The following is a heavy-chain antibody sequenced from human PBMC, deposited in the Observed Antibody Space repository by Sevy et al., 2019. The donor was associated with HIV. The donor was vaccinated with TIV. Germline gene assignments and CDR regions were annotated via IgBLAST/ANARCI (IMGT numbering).Heavy chain of an antibody. CDR3: VAANSWEDY. CDR2: VNSDGSST. Sequence: GGSLRLSCEGSGYTFSNYWMHWVRQAPGKGLEWVSRVNSDGSSTTYADSVKGRFTISRDNAENTMSLQMYSLRAEDTALYYCVAANSWEDYWGQGTLVAISS. J-gene: IGHJ4*02. D-gene: IGHD6-13*01. V-gene: IGHV3-74*01. CDR1: GYTFSNYW.